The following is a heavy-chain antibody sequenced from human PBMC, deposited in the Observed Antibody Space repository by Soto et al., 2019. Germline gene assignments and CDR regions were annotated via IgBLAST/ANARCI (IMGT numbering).Heavy chain of an antibody. CDR1: GGTFSSYS. CDR2: SIPIFPTA. CDR3: ATRGHHRKASSYCDMDV. J-gene: IGHJ6*01. Sequence: QVHLVQSGAEVKKPGSSVNVSCKASGGTFSSYSSSWVRQAPGQGLEWMGGSIPIFPTANYAQTFQVRVTITADESTSTVYMELSSLRSEDTAVYYCATRGHHRKASSYCDMDVWGQGTTVTVSS. D-gene: IGHD3-16*01. V-gene: IGHV1-69*01.